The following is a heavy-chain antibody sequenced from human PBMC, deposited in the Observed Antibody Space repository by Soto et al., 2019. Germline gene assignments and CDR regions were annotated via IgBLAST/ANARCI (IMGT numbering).Heavy chain of an antibody. Sequence: QVQLQQWGAGLLKPSETLSLTCAVYGGSFSGYYWSWIRQPPGKGLEWIGEINHSGSTNYNPSLKSRVTISVDTSKNQFSLKLSSVTAADTAVYYCARGSGYCSGGSCYPGYYYYMDVWGKGTTVTVSS. CDR1: GGSFSGYY. V-gene: IGHV4-34*01. CDR2: INHSGST. J-gene: IGHJ6*03. D-gene: IGHD2-15*01. CDR3: ARGSGYCSGGSCYPGYYYYMDV.